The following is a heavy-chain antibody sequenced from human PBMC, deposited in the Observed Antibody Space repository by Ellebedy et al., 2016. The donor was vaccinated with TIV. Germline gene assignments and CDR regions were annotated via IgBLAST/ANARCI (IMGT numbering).Heavy chain of an antibody. CDR2: ISGDERRK. CDR3: AKGPEKWVWYFKE. V-gene: IGHV3-30*18. CDR1: GFIFSNYA. J-gene: IGHJ1*01. D-gene: IGHD2-21*01. Sequence: PGGSLRLSCGGSGFIFSNYAMHWVRQAPGKGLEWVAIISGDERRKLYADSVKGRFTVSRDNSKSTLFLHMDSLKVEDSGVYYCAKGPEKWVWYFKEWGLGSLVTFSS.